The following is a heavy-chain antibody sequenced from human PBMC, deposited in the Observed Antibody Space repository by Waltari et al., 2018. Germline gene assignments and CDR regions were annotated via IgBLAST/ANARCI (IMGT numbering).Heavy chain of an antibody. V-gene: IGHV1-69*10. CDR1: GGTFSSFV. CDR2: ILPILERT. CDR3: ALLHSRMAMIQKFDY. J-gene: IGHJ4*02. D-gene: IGHD5-12*01. Sequence: QVYLVQSGAEVKKPGSSVKVSCKAFGGTFSSFVISWVRQAPGQGLEWMGDILPILERTNYAQRFQGRVTITADKSANTAYMELNSLRPEDTAFYYCALLHSRMAMIQKFDYWGQGALVTVSS.